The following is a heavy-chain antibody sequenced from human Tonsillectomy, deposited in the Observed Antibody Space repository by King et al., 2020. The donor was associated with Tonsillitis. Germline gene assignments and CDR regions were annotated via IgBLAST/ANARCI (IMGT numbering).Heavy chain of an antibody. Sequence: VQLVESGGGLVQPGGSLRLSCAASGFTFSNYGMSWVRQAPGKGLEWVSVIYSGGSSTNYADSVKGRFTISRDNSKNTLYLQMNSLRAEDTAVYYCAKAATGGLPFDYWGQGTLVTVSS. V-gene: IGHV3-23*03. CDR3: AKAATGGLPFDY. D-gene: IGHD7-27*01. J-gene: IGHJ4*02. CDR2: IYSGGSST. CDR1: GFTFSNYG.